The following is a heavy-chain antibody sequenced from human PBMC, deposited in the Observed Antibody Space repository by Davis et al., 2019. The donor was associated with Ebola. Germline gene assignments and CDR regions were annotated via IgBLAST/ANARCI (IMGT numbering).Heavy chain of an antibody. J-gene: IGHJ6*02. Sequence: SEPLSLTCTVPGGSISSGDYYGRWIRQPPGKGLEWIGYIDYGGSTYYNPSLKSRVTISVDTSKNQFSLKLSSVTAADTAVYYCASGAYCSSTSCFLYYYYGMDVWGQGTTVTVSS. CDR1: GGSISSGDYY. D-gene: IGHD2-2*01. CDR3: ASGAYCSSTSCFLYYYYGMDV. V-gene: IGHV4-30-4*01. CDR2: IDYGGST.